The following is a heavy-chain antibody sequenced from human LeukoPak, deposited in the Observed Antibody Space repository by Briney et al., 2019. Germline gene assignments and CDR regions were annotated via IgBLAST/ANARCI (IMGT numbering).Heavy chain of an antibody. CDR1: GFTSSSYS. J-gene: IGHJ6*02. V-gene: IGHV3-21*01. D-gene: IGHD2-15*01. Sequence: GGSLRLSCAASGFTSSSYSMNWVRQAPGKGLEWVSSISSSSSYIYYADSVKGRFTISRDNAKNSLYLQMNSLRAEDTAVYYCAREVVAAIYKWNNGDYGMDVWGQGTTVTVSS. CDR2: ISSSSSYI. CDR3: AREVVAAIYKWNNGDYGMDV.